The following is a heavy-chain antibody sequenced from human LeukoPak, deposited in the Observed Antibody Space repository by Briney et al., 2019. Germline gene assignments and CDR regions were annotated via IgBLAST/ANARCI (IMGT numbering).Heavy chain of an antibody. D-gene: IGHD1-26*01. V-gene: IGHV4-31*03. CDR3: ARELIVPDGGGYYYYYMDV. Sequence: SETLSLTCTVSGGSMNSGGYYRSWIRQHPGKGLEWLGYIYYSGSTYYNPSLKSRVTISVDTSKNQFSLKLSSVTAADTAVYYCARELIVPDGGGYYYYYMDVWGQGTTVTVSS. CDR1: GGSMNSGGYY. J-gene: IGHJ6*03. CDR2: IYYSGST.